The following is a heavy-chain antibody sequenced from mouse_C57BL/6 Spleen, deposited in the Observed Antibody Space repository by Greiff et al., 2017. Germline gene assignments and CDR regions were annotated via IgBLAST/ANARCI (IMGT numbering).Heavy chain of an antibody. J-gene: IGHJ3*01. D-gene: IGHD2-4*01. Sequence: VQLQQSGAELARPGASVKLSCKASGYTFTSYGISWVKQRTGQGLEWIGEIYPRSGNNYDNEKFKGKATLTADKSSSTAYMELRSLTSEDSAVYFCARGDYAWFAYWGQGTLVTVSA. V-gene: IGHV1-81*01. CDR2: IYPRSGNN. CDR3: ARGDYAWFAY. CDR1: GYTFTSYG.